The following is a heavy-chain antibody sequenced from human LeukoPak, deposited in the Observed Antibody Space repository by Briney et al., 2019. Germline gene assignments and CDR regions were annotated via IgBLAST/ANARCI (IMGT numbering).Heavy chain of an antibody. J-gene: IGHJ3*02. CDR1: GFTFDDYA. CDR2: ISWDGGST. V-gene: IGHV3-43D*04. CDR3: AKVAVTADAFDI. D-gene: IGHD2-21*02. Sequence: GGSLRLSCAASGFTFDDYAMHWVRHAPGKGVEWVSLISWDGGSTYYADSVKGRFTISRDNSKNSLYLQMNSLRAEDTALYYCAKVAVTADAFDIWGQGTMVTVSS.